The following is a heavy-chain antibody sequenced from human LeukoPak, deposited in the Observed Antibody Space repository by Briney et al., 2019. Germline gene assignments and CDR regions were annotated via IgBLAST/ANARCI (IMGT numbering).Heavy chain of an antibody. D-gene: IGHD5-18*01. Sequence: GGSLRLSCAASGFTFSDYYMSRIRQAPGKGLEWVSYISSSGSTIYYADSVKGRFTISRDNAKNSLYLQMNSLRAEDTAVYYCARASRYGLGYFDYWGQGTLVTVSS. J-gene: IGHJ4*02. CDR1: GFTFSDYY. CDR2: ISSSGSTI. CDR3: ARASRYGLGYFDY. V-gene: IGHV3-11*01.